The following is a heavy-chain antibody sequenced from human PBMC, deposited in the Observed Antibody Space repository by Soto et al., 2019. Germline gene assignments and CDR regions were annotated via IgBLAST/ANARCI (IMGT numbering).Heavy chain of an antibody. V-gene: IGHV3-73*01. CDR2: IRSKANSYAT. CDR3: TRPRSYDFWSGYYLADGAFDY. J-gene: IGHJ4*02. Sequence: GGSLRLSCAASGFTFSGSAMHWVRQASGKGLEWVGRIRSKANSYATAYAASVKGRFTISRDDSKNTAYLQMNSLKTEDTAVYYCTRPRSYDFWSGYYLADGAFDYWGQGTLVTVSS. CDR1: GFTFSGSA. D-gene: IGHD3-3*01.